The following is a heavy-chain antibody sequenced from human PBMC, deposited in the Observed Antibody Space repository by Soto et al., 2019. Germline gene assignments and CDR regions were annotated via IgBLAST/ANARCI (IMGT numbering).Heavy chain of an antibody. CDR1: GGSISSSSYY. CDR3: ARRRLRLGELSLEDYFDY. V-gene: IGHV4-39*01. Sequence: PSETLSLTCTVSGGSISSSSYYWGWIRQPPGKGLEWIGSIYYSGSTYYNPSLKSRVTISVDTSKNQFSLKLSSVTAADTAVYYCARRRLRLGELSLEDYFDYWGQGTLVTVSS. J-gene: IGHJ4*02. D-gene: IGHD3-16*02. CDR2: IYYSGST.